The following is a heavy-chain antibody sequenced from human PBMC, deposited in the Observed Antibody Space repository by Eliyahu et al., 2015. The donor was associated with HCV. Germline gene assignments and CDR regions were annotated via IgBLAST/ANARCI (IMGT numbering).Heavy chain of an antibody. V-gene: IGHV3-23*01. CDR2: ISGSGGST. J-gene: IGHJ4*02. CDR3: AKEVRITMVRGRLDY. D-gene: IGHD3-10*01. CDR1: GFTFSSYA. Sequence: EVQLLESGGGLVQPGGSLRXXXAASGFTFSSYAXSWVRQAPGKGLEWVSXISGSGGSTYYADSVKGRFTISRDNSKNTLYLQMNSLRAEDTAVYYCAKEVRITMVRGRLDYWGQGTLVTVSS.